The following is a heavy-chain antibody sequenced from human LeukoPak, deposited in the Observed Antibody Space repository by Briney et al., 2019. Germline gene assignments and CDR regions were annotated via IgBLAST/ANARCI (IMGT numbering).Heavy chain of an antibody. V-gene: IGHV1-46*01. D-gene: IGHD3-3*01. CDR2: INPSGGST. Sequence: ASVKVSCKASGYTFTSYYMHWVRQAPGQGLEWMGIINPSGGSTSYAQKFQGRVTMTRDTSTSTAYMELSSLRSEDTAVYYCARDQVTIFGVVITAFDYWGQGTLVTVSS. CDR1: GYTFTSYY. CDR3: ARDQVTIFGVVITAFDY. J-gene: IGHJ4*02.